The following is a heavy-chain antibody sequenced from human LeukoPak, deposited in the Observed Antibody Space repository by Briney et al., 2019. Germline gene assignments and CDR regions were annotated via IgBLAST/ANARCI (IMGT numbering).Heavy chain of an antibody. CDR1: GGTFSSYA. Sequence: ASVKVSCKASGGTFSSYAISWVRQAPGQGLERMGGIIPIFGTANYAQKFQGRVTITTDESTSTAYMELSSLRSEDTAVYYCARVGSSSWYRWFDPWGQGTLVTVSS. CDR2: IIPIFGTA. V-gene: IGHV1-69*05. J-gene: IGHJ5*02. D-gene: IGHD6-13*01. CDR3: ARVGSSSWYRWFDP.